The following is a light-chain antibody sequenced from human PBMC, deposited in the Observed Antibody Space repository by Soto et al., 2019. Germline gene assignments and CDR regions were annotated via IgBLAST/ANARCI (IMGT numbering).Light chain of an antibody. CDR3: QQCLTTPRT. V-gene: IGKV1-39*01. Sequence: DIQMTQFPSSLSASVGDRVTITCRANQTISTCLNWYQQNPRTAPKLLIYAASDLENGVPSRFSGSGSGTYFTLTISSLQPEDFATYYCQQCLTTPRTFCQGTRVEI. CDR2: AAS. CDR1: QTISTC. J-gene: IGKJ1*01.